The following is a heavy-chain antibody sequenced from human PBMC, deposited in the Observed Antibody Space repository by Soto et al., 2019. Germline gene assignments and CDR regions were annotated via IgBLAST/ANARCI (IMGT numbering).Heavy chain of an antibody. CDR3: GRGGSVVLVPEDKHVAHYGMDP. J-gene: IGHJ6*02. V-gene: IGHV1-46*01. Sequence: QVQLVQSGAELKQPGASVKISCTSSGYMFTNYFIHWVRLAPGQGFQWIGIFNPRFGSSGTAQKSQGRSPLSIDPPPNLVYIGGGRLTIEETGVYFCGRGGSVVLVPEDKHVAHYGMDPWAQGTPVIV. CDR1: GYMFTNYF. D-gene: IGHD2-15*01. CDR2: FNPRFGSS.